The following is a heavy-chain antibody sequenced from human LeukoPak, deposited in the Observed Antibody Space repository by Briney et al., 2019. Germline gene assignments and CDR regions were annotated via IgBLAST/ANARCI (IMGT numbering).Heavy chain of an antibody. D-gene: IGHD4-23*01. Sequence: GESLKISCKGSGYSCSSYGIGWGRQMPGKGLEWMGIIYPGESDTRYSPSFQGQVYVSADKSISTAYLQWSSLKASDTAIYYCARMSTVVTPDYWGQGTLVTVSS. CDR1: GYSCSSYG. J-gene: IGHJ4*02. CDR3: ARMSTVVTPDY. CDR2: IYPGESDT. V-gene: IGHV5-51*01.